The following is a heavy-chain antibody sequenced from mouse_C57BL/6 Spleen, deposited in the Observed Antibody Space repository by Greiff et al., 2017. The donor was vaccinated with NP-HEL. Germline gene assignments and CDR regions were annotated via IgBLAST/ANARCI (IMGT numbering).Heavy chain of an antibody. CDR2: ISSGGSYT. V-gene: IGHV5-6*01. D-gene: IGHD1-1*01. CDR3: ARHAGSSSWYFDV. J-gene: IGHJ1*03. CDR1: GFTFSSYG. Sequence: EVKLMESGGDLVKPGGSLKLSCAASGFTFSSYGMSWVRQTPDKRLEWVATISSGGSYTYYPDSVKGRFTISRDNAKNTLYLQMSSLKSEDTAMYYCARHAGSSSWYFDVWGTGTTVTVSS.